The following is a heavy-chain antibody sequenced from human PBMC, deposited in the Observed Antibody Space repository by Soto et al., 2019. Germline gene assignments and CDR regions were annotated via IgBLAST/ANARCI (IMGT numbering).Heavy chain of an antibody. V-gene: IGHV3-30-3*01. CDR3: ARDQGGTTLYYHGMDV. Sequence: QVQLVESGGGVVQPGRSLRLSCVASGFTFSSYAMHWVRQAPGQGLEWVALISYDGSNKYYADSVKGRFTISRDNSKNTLYLQMNSLRPEDTAVYHCARDQGGTTLYYHGMDVWGQGTTVTVSS. CDR1: GFTFSSYA. J-gene: IGHJ6*02. D-gene: IGHD1-7*01. CDR2: ISYDGSNK.